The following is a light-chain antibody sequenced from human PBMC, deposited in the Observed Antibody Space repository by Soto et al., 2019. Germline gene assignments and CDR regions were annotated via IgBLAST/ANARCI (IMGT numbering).Light chain of an antibody. Sequence: DIQMTQSPSTLSGTLGERVTMXXRASQSISGWVDWYQQKPGKAPKAXRDEASSLESGVPSRFSGRGSATEFTLTISSLHPDDFATYSCQQYNSDSSTFGQGTRLDIK. V-gene: IGKV1-5*01. J-gene: IGKJ5*01. CDR3: QQYNSDSST. CDR2: EAS. CDR1: QSISGW.